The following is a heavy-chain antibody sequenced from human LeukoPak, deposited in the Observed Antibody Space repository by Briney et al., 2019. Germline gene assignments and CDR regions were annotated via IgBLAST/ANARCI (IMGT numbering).Heavy chain of an antibody. J-gene: IGHJ4*02. D-gene: IGHD6-19*01. Sequence: PGGSLRLSCAASGFTFSSYEMNWVRQAPGKGLEWVSYISSSGSTIYYADSVKGRFTISRDNAKNSLYLQMNSLRAEDTAVYYCARVGDSSGWYPHYFDYWGQGTLVTVPS. V-gene: IGHV3-48*03. CDR1: GFTFSSYE. CDR3: ARVGDSSGWYPHYFDY. CDR2: ISSSGSTI.